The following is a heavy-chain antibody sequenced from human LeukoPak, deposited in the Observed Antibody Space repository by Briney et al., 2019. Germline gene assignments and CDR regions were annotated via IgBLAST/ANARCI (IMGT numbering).Heavy chain of an antibody. CDR1: GYSFTDYY. CDR2: INPNSGGT. Sequence: GASVKVSCKASGYSFTDYYMHWVRQARGQGLEWMGWINPNSGGTNYAQKFQGRVTMTRDTSISTAYMELTRLRSDDTAVYYCARDPLGGSGSYDYYYYYMDVWGKGTTVTISS. J-gene: IGHJ6*03. CDR3: ARDPLGGSGSYDYYYYYMDV. V-gene: IGHV1-2*02. D-gene: IGHD3-10*01.